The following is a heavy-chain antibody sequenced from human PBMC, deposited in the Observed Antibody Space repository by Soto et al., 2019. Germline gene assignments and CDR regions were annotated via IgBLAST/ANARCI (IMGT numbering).Heavy chain of an antibody. J-gene: IGHJ6*02. CDR3: ARDSSGTGTTVYYYGMDV. CDR2: IIPIFGTA. CDR1: GGTFSSYA. D-gene: IGHD1-7*01. Sequence: QVQLVQSGAEVKKPGSSVKVSCKASGGTFSSYAISWVRQAPGQGLEWMGGIIPIFGTANYAQKFQGRVTINADKSTSTAYMELSSLRSEDTAVYYCARDSSGTGTTVYYYGMDVWGQGTTVTVSS. V-gene: IGHV1-69*06.